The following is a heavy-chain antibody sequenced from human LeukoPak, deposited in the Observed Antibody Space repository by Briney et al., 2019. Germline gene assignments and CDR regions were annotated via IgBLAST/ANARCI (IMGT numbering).Heavy chain of an antibody. CDR3: ARRSGGIAVAGTWNWFDP. J-gene: IGHJ5*02. Sequence: GESLKISCKGSGYSFTSYWIGWVRQMPGKGLEWMGIIYPGDSDTRYSPSFQGQVTISADKSISTAYLQWSSLKASDTAMYYCARRSGGIAVAGTWNWFDPWGQGTLVTVSS. V-gene: IGHV5-51*01. CDR1: GYSFTSYW. D-gene: IGHD6-19*01. CDR2: IYPGDSDT.